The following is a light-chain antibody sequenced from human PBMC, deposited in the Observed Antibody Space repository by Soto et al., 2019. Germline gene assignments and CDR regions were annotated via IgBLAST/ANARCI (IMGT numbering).Light chain of an antibody. Sequence: EIVLTQSPGTLSLSPGERATLSCRASQSVSSNYVAWYQQKPGQAPRLLVFGASSRAPGIPDRFSGSGSGTDFTLTISRLEPEDFAVYYCQQYDSSPPMYTFGQGTKLEIK. CDR2: GAS. CDR1: QSVSSNY. CDR3: QQYDSSPPMYT. J-gene: IGKJ2*01. V-gene: IGKV3-20*01.